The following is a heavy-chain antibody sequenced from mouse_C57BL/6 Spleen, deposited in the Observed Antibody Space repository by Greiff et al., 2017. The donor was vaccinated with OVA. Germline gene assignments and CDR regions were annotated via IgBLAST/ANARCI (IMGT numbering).Heavy chain of an antibody. D-gene: IGHD6-1*01. CDR3: ARSSPLEAMDY. J-gene: IGHJ4*01. CDR2: INPSNGGT. Sequence: QVHVKQPGTELVKPGASVKLSCKASGYTFTSYWMHWVKQRPGQGLEWIGNINPSNGGTNYNEKFKSKATLTVDKSSSTAYMQLSSLTSEDSAVYYCARSSPLEAMDYWGQGTSVTVSS. V-gene: IGHV1-53*01. CDR1: GYTFTSYW.